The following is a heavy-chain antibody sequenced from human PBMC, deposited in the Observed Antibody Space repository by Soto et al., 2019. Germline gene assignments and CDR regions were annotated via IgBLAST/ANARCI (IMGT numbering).Heavy chain of an antibody. D-gene: IGHD2-2*02. CDR2: ISAYNGNT. CDR3: ARDIVLVPAAISYGMDV. CDR1: GYTFTSYG. Sequence: ASVKVSCKASGYTFTSYGISWVRQAPGQGLEWMGWISAYNGNTNYAQKLQGRVTMTTDTSTSTAYMELGSLRSDDTAVYYCARDIVLVPAAISYGMDVWGQGTTVTV. V-gene: IGHV1-18*01. J-gene: IGHJ6*02.